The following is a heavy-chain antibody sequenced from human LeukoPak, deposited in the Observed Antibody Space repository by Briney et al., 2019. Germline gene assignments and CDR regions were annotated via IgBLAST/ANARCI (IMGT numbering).Heavy chain of an antibody. J-gene: IGHJ6*03. Sequence: SETLSLTCTVFGGSISSSSYYWGWIRQPPGKGLEWIGSIYYSGSTYYNPSLKSRVTISVDTSKNQFSLKLSSVTAADTAVYYCARAIAAARNYYYYYMDVWGKGTTVTVSS. V-gene: IGHV4-39*07. CDR1: GGSISSSSYY. CDR3: ARAIAAARNYYYYYMDV. CDR2: IYYSGST. D-gene: IGHD6-6*01.